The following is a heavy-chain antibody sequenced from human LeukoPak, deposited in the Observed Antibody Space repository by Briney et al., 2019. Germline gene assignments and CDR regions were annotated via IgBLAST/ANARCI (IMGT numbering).Heavy chain of an antibody. Sequence: GGSLRLSCAASGFTFNIYAMHWVRQAPGKGLEWVAVISYDGSKTYYADSVKGRFTISRDDSKNTLYLQMNSLRAEDTALYYCARTMYITGSSDFDYWGQGTLVTVSS. D-gene: IGHD1-26*01. J-gene: IGHJ4*02. CDR2: ISYDGSKT. CDR3: ARTMYITGSSDFDY. V-gene: IGHV3-30-3*01. CDR1: GFTFNIYA.